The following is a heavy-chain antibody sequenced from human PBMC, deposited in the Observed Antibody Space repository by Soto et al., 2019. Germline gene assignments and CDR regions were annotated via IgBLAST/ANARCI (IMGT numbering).Heavy chain of an antibody. V-gene: IGHV3-9*01. CDR3: AKEKGFGGVRKGMDV. J-gene: IGHJ6*02. Sequence: EVQLVESGGGLFQPGRSLRLSCAASGFPLDDFPMTWVRQAPGKGLEWVSGINWNSGSIGYAASVKGRFTISRDNAKNSLYLQMNSLRTEDTALYYCAKEKGFGGVRKGMDVWGQGTTVTVSS. CDR1: GFPLDDFP. CDR2: INWNSGSI. D-gene: IGHD3-16*01.